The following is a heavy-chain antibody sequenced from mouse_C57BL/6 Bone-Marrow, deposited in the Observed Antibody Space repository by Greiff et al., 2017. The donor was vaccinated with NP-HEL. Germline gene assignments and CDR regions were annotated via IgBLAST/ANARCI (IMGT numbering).Heavy chain of an antibody. Sequence: EVQLQQSGPVLVKPGASVKMSCKASGYTFTDYYMNWVKQSHGKSLEWIGVINPYNGGTSYNQKFKGKATLTVDKSSSTAYMELNSLTSADSAVYYCARGVYDAPWFAYWGQGTLVTVSA. V-gene: IGHV1-19*01. D-gene: IGHD2-3*01. CDR3: ARGVYDAPWFAY. CDR2: INPYNGGT. CDR1: GYTFTDYY. J-gene: IGHJ3*01.